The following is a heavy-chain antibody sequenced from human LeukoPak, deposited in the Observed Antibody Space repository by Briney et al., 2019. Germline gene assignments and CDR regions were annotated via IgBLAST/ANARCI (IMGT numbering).Heavy chain of an antibody. CDR1: GNYW. CDR2: INSDGSWT. V-gene: IGHV3-74*01. Sequence: GGSLRLSCAASGNYWMHWVRQVPGKGLVWVSHINSDGSWTSYADSVKGRFTISRDNAKNSLYLQMNSLRAEDTALYYCAKDILGGDYYDSSGAFDIWGQGTMVTVSS. CDR3: AKDILGGDYYDSSGAFDI. J-gene: IGHJ3*02. D-gene: IGHD3-22*01.